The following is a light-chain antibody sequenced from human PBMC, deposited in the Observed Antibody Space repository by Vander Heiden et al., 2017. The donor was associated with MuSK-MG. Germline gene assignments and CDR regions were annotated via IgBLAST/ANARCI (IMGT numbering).Light chain of an antibody. CDR1: QSVSSY. J-gene: IGKJ2*01. V-gene: IGKV3-11*01. Sequence: EIVLTQSPATLSLSPGERATLSCRASQSVSSYLAWNQQKPGQAPRLLIYDASNRATGIPARFSGSGSGTDFTLTISSLEPEDFAVYYCQQRSNGPPYTFGQGTKLEIK. CDR3: QQRSNGPPYT. CDR2: DAS.